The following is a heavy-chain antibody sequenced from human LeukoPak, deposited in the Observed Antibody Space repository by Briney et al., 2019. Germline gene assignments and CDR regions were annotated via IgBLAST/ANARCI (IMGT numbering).Heavy chain of an antibody. CDR2: ISGSGGST. J-gene: IGHJ4*02. CDR1: GFTYSSYA. CDR3: AKDIMYYDILTGYSLDY. V-gene: IGHV3-23*01. D-gene: IGHD3-9*01. Sequence: GGSLRLSCAASGFTYSSYAMSWVRQAPGKGLEWVSAISGSGGSTYYADSVKGRFTISRDNSKNTLYLQMNSLRAEDTAVYYCAKDIMYYDILTGYSLDYWGQGTLVTVSS.